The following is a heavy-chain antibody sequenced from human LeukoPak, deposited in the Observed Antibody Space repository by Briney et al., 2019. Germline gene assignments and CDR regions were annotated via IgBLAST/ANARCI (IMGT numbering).Heavy chain of an antibody. V-gene: IGHV4-59*01. CDR2: IYYSGST. D-gene: IGHD2-21*01. CDR1: GGSISSYY. CDR3: AREIAKGYYYYMDV. Sequence: SSETLSLTCTVSGGSISSYYWSWIRQPPGKGLEWIGYIYYSGSTNYNPSLKSRVTISVDTSKNQFSLKLSSVTAADTAVYYCAREIAKGYYYYMDVWGKGTTVTVSS. J-gene: IGHJ6*03.